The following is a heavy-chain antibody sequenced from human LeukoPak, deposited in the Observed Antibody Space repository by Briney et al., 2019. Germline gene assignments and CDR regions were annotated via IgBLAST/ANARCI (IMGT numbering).Heavy chain of an antibody. V-gene: IGHV4-61*02. CDR2: IYTSGST. D-gene: IGHD3-22*01. CDR3: ARDQSYYDSSGYYYYFDY. J-gene: IGHJ4*02. Sequence: SQTLSLTCTVSGGSFSSGSYYWSWIRQPPVKGLEWIGRIYTSGSTNYNPSLKSRVTISVDTSKNQFSLKLSSVTAADTAVYYCARDQSYYDSSGYYYYFDYWGQGTLVTVSS. CDR1: GGSFSSGSYY.